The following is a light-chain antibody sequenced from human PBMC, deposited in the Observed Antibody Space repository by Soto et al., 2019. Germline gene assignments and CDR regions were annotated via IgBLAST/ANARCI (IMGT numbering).Light chain of an antibody. CDR2: GAS. J-gene: IGKJ1*01. Sequence: IVLNRCPGTLSLSPCETAGLSGSSSQSVSSSYLAWYQQKPGQAPRILIYGASSRATGIPDRFSGSGSGTDFNLTISRLEPEEFAVYYCQQRSNWPRTFGQGTKVDIK. CDR3: QQRSNWPRT. CDR1: QSVSSSY. V-gene: IGKV3D-20*02.